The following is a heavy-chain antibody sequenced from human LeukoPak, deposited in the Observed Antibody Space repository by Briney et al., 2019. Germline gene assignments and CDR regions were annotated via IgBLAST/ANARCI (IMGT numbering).Heavy chain of an antibody. CDR1: GFTFSSYS. CDR3: ARGAKDIVVVPAANGGKDYYYYYYMDV. D-gene: IGHD2-2*01. CDR2: INWNGGST. Sequence: GGSLRLSCAASGFTFSSYSMNWVRQAPGKGLEWVSGINWNGGSTGYADSVKGRFTISRDNAKNSLYLQMNSLRAEDTALYYCARGAKDIVVVPAANGGKDYYYYYYMDVWGKGTTVTVSS. J-gene: IGHJ6*03. V-gene: IGHV3-20*04.